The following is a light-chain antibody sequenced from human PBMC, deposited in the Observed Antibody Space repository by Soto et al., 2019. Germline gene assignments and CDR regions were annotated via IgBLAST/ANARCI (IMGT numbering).Light chain of an antibody. CDR2: AAY. Sequence: DIQMTQSPSSLSASVGDRVTITCRASQNIRTYLNWYQQRPGKAPKFLIYAAYSLQDGVPSRFSGSESGTDFTLNISSLQPEDSATYYCQQSYSDPLTFGQGTKLEIK. J-gene: IGKJ2*01. CDR3: QQSYSDPLT. CDR1: QNIRTY. V-gene: IGKV1-39*01.